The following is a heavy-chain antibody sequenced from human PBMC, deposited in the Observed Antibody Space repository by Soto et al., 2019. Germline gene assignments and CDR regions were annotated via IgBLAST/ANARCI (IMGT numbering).Heavy chain of an antibody. J-gene: IGHJ4*02. CDR1: GYNFTNYW. V-gene: IGHV5-10-1*01. CDR2: IDPSDSYT. Sequence: ESLKISCQGSGYNFTNYWITCVRQMPGKGLEWMGRIDPSDSYTNYNPSFQGHVNISADKSVSTAYLHWSSLKASDTAMYYCTRQVISDYWGQGTLVTVSS. CDR3: TRQVISDY. D-gene: IGHD2-21*01.